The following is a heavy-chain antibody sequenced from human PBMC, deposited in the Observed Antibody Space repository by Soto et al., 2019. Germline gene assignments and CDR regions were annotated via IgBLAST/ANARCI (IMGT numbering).Heavy chain of an antibody. D-gene: IGHD3-9*01. J-gene: IGHJ6*02. CDR2: IYSGGST. V-gene: IGHV3-53*01. Sequence: EVQLVDSGGGLIQPGGSLRLSCAASGFTVSSNYISWVRQAPGKGLEWVSAIYSGGSTHYADSVKGRFTISRDKSKNTLYLQMNSLRAEDTAVYYCARGPTIDYGMDVWGQGTTVTVSS. CDR3: ARGPTIDYGMDV. CDR1: GFTVSSNY.